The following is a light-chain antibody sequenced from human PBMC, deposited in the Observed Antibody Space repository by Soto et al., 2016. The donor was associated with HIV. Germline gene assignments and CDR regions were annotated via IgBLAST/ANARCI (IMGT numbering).Light chain of an antibody. CDR3: QAWDSSTVV. J-gene: IGLJ2*01. V-gene: IGLV3-25*02. Sequence: SYELTQPPSVSVSPGQTARITCSGDALPKQYAYWYQQKPGQAPVLVIYKDSERPSGIPERFSGSNSGNTATLTIRGTQAMDEADYYCQAWDSSTVVFGGGTKLTVL. CDR1: ALPKQY. CDR2: KDS.